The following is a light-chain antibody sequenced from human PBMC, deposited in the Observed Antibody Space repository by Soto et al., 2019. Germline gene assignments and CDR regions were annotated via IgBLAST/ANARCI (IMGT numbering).Light chain of an antibody. Sequence: EIVLTQSPGTLSLSPGERAILSCRASQSVDSGYLAWYQQKPGQAPRLLIYDVSSRATGIPDRFSGSGSGTDFTLTISRLEPEDFAVYYCQQYGTSVGGTFGGGTKVDIK. CDR3: QQYGTSVGGT. CDR1: QSVDSGY. J-gene: IGKJ4*01. V-gene: IGKV3-20*01. CDR2: DVS.